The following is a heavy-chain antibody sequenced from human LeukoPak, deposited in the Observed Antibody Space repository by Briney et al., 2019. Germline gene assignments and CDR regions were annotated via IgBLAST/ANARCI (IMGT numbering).Heavy chain of an antibody. J-gene: IGHJ4*02. Sequence: GGSLRLSCAASGFIFSAYAMSWVGQAPGKGLEWVSGINASCVDTYYVDSVKCRFTISRDNAENSLYLQMNSLRAEDTAVYYCARDLFSCSSTSCYIYWGQGTLVTVSS. D-gene: IGHD2-2*02. CDR2: INASCVDT. V-gene: IGHV3-21*01. CDR1: GFIFSAYA. CDR3: ARDLFSCSSTSCYIY.